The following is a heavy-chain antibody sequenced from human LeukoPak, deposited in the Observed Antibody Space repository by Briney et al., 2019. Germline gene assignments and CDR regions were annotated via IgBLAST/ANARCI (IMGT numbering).Heavy chain of an antibody. CDR1: GFTFSSYS. J-gene: IGHJ4*02. CDR3: ARDKEMATIILVFDY. Sequence: GGSLRLSCAASGFTFSSYSMNWVRQAPGKGLEWVSSISSSSSYIYYADSVKGRFTISRDNAKNSLCLQMNSLRAEDTAVYYCARDKEMATIILVFDYWGQGTLVTVSS. D-gene: IGHD5-24*01. CDR2: ISSSSSYI. V-gene: IGHV3-21*01.